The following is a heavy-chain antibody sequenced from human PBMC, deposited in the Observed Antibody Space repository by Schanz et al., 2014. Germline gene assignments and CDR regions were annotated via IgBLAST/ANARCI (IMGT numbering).Heavy chain of an antibody. Sequence: VQLLESGGGLVQPGESLRLSCAASGFTFTTYAMTWVRQAPGQGLEWVSFISYDGSLKSYLDSVKGRFTISRDNSKNTLYRQMNSLRVEDTAVYYCATEGPRGTRHPINYYYAMDNWGQGTKVTV. CDR2: ISYDGSLK. CDR1: GFTFTTYA. CDR3: ATEGPRGTRHPINYYYAMDN. D-gene: IGHD6-6*01. V-gene: IGHV3-30-3*01. J-gene: IGHJ6*02.